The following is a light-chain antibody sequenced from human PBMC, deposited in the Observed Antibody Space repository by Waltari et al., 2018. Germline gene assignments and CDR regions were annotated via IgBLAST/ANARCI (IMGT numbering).Light chain of an antibody. CDR1: QSILHRSNNKNY. Sequence: DIVMTQSPDSMAVSLGERATLNCKSSQSILHRSNNKNYLAWYQQKPGQPPKLLIYWASTRESGVPDRFSGSGSGTDFTLTISSLQAEDVAVYYCQQYYSTPQTFGQGTKVEIK. V-gene: IGKV4-1*01. CDR2: WAS. CDR3: QQYYSTPQT. J-gene: IGKJ1*01.